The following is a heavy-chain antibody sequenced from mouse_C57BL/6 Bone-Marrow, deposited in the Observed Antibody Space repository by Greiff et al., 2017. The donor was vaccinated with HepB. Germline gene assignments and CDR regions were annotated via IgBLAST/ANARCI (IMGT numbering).Heavy chain of an antibody. CDR2: FTMYSDAT. V-gene: IGHV1-49*01. CDR1: YFAFMASA. D-gene: IGHD1-1*01. Sequence: LMESGAELVRPGSSVKLSCKDSYFAFMASAMHWVKQRPGHGLEWIGSFTMYSDATEYSENFKGKATLTANTSSSTAYMELSSLTSEDSAVYYGARDYGSRRGNSHDYWGQGTTLTVSA. J-gene: IGHJ2*01. CDR3: ARDYGSRRGNSHDY.